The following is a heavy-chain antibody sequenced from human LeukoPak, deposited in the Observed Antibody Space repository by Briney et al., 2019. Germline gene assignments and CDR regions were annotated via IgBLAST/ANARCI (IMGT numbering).Heavy chain of an antibody. CDR3: ARVLGHFDWLLPFNRPRYYYYYMDV. V-gene: IGHV3-23*01. CDR2: IVGSGDRT. CDR1: GFTFSSYS. Sequence: PGGSLRLSCAASGFTFSSYSMNWVRQAPGEWREWGSAIVGSGDRTYYAYSVKGRFTISRDNSKKTLYRQMNSLRAEDTAVYYCARVLGHFDWLLPFNRPRYYYYYMDVWGKGTTVTLSS. J-gene: IGHJ6*03. D-gene: IGHD3-9*01.